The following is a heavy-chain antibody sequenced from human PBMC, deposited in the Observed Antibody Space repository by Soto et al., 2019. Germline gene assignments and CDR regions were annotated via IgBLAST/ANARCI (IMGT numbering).Heavy chain of an antibody. CDR1: GGSFSGYY. CDR2: INHSGST. Sequence: QVQLQQWGAGLLKPSETLSLTCAVYGGSFSGYYWSWIRQPPGKGLEWIGEINHSGSTNYNPSLKSRVTISVDTSKNQFSLKLSSVTAADTAVYYCARSRSRNLFHYYSYGMDVWGQGTTVTVSS. CDR3: ARSRSRNLFHYYSYGMDV. J-gene: IGHJ6*02. D-gene: IGHD1-7*01. V-gene: IGHV4-34*01.